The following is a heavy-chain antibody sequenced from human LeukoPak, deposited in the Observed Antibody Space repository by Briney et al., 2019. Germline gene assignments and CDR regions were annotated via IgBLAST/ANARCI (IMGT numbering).Heavy chain of an antibody. D-gene: IGHD1-26*01. CDR2: ISSNGGST. CDR3: ARDRWELRNAFDI. J-gene: IGHJ3*02. V-gene: IGHV3-64*01. CDR1: ALTFSSYA. Sequence: PGGSLTLSCAASALTFSSYAMHWVRQAPGKGLEYVSAISSNGGSTYYANSVKGRFTISRDNSKNTLYLQMGSLRAEDMAVYYCARDRWELRNAFDIWGQGAMVTVAS.